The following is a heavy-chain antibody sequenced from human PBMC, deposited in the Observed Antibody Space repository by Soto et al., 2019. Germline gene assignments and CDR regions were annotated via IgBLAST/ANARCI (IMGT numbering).Heavy chain of an antibody. CDR1: GLTFSRYT. CDR3: ARFRSERPFDY. CDR2: ISYDGNNK. V-gene: IGHV3-30-3*01. J-gene: IGHJ4*02. Sequence: GGSLRLSCAASGLTFSRYTMHWVRQAPGKGLEWVAVISYDGNNKYYADSVKGRFTISRDNSKNTLSLQMNSLRPEDTAVYYCARFRSERPFDYWGQGTLVTV.